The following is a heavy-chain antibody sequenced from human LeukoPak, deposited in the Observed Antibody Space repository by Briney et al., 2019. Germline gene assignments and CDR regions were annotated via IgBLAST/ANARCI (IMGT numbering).Heavy chain of an antibody. Sequence: PSETLSLTCTVSGGSISSSSYYWGWIRQPPGKGLGWIGNFYYSGSTYYNPSLKSRVTISVDTSKNQFSLKLSSVTAADTAVYYCARRNDFGIWGQGTMVTVSS. CDR3: ARRNDFGI. V-gene: IGHV4-39*01. CDR1: GGSISSSSYY. J-gene: IGHJ3*02. CDR2: FYYSGST.